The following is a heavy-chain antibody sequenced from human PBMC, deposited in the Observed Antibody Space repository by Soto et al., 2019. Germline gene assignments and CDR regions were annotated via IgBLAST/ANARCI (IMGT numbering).Heavy chain of an antibody. CDR3: AKDIVVVPAPADYMDV. D-gene: IGHD2-15*01. CDR2: ISGNSGTT. Sequence: EVQMLESGGDLVQPGASLRLSCAASGFTFNHYAMNWVRQAPGKGLEWVSVISGNSGTTYYADSVKGRFTISRDNSKNTLFLQMNSLRPEDTAVYYCAKDIVVVPAPADYMDVWGEGTTVTVSS. J-gene: IGHJ6*03. CDR1: GFTFNHYA. V-gene: IGHV3-23*01.